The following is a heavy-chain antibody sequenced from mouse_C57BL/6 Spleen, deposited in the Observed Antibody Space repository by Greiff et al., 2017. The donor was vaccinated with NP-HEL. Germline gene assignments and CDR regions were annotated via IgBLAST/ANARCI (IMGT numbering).Heavy chain of an antibody. CDR2: IYPGSGNT. J-gene: IGHJ2*01. CDR3: ARAPGSRDYFDY. D-gene: IGHD4-1*01. CDR1: GYTFTDYY. Sequence: VQLQQSGAELVRPGASVKLSCKASGYTFTDYYINWVKQRPGQGLEWIARIYPGSGNTYYNEKFKGKATLTAEKSSSTAYMQLSSLTSDDSAVYFCARAPGSRDYFDYWGQGTTLTVSS. V-gene: IGHV1-76*01.